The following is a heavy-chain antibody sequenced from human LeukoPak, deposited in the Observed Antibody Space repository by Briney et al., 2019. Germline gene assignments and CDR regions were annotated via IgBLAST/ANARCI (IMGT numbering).Heavy chain of an antibody. Sequence: GGSLRLSCAASGFTFSSYWMSWVRQAPGKGLDWVANIKQDGSEKYYADSVKGRFTISRDNAKNSLYLQMNSLRAEDTAVYYCRNYCSSTSCYPTYYYYYMDVWGKGTTVTVSS. CDR2: IKQDGSEK. V-gene: IGHV3-7*01. CDR3: RNYCSSTSCYPTYYYYYMDV. J-gene: IGHJ6*03. CDR1: GFTFSSYW. D-gene: IGHD2-2*01.